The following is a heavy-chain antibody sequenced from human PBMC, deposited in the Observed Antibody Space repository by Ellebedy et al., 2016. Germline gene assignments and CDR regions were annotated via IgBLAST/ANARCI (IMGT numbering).Heavy chain of an antibody. J-gene: IGHJ4*02. CDR1: GFTFSSYA. Sequence: GESLKISXAASGFTFSSYAMHWVRQAPGKGLEWVAVISYDGSNKYYADSVKGRFTISRDNSKNTLYLQMNSLRAEDTAVYYCAREYMVRGVISYWGQGTLVTVSS. D-gene: IGHD3-10*01. V-gene: IGHV3-30-3*01. CDR3: AREYMVRGVISY. CDR2: ISYDGSNK.